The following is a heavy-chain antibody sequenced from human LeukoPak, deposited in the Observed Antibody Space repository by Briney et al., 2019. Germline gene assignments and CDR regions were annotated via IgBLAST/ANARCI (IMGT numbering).Heavy chain of an antibody. V-gene: IGHV3-30*03. Sequence: GGSLRLSCAASGFTFSSYWMSWVRQAPGKGLEWVAVISYDGSNKYYADSVKGRFTISRDNSKNTLYLQMNSLRAEDTAVYYCAREGYSGYDYWGQGTLVTVSS. CDR3: AREGYSGYDY. D-gene: IGHD5-12*01. CDR2: ISYDGSNK. CDR1: GFTFSSYW. J-gene: IGHJ4*02.